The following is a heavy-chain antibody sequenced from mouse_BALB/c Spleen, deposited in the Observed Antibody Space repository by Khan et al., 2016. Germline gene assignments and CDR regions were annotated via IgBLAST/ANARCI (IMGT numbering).Heavy chain of an antibody. Sequence: QVQLQQSGAELMKPGASVKISCKATGYTFSSYWIEWVKQRPGHGLEWIGEILPGSGSTNYNEKFKGKATFTADTSSNTAYMQLSSLTSEDSAVYYCTRIDYGYGYFDYWGQGTTLTVSS. CDR1: GYTFSSYW. CDR2: ILPGSGST. J-gene: IGHJ2*01. CDR3: TRIDYGYGYFDY. V-gene: IGHV1-9*01. D-gene: IGHD1-2*01.